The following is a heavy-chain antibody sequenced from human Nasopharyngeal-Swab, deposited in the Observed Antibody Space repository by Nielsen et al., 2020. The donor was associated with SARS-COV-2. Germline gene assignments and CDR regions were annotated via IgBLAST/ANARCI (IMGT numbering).Heavy chain of an antibody. Sequence: SETLSLTCTVSGGSVSSANWWNWVRQPPGKGLEWIGDMYHSGSTAYNPSLKSRVTISVDKSKNQLSLKVFSVTAADTGVYYCARDGSAAGAMSAFDIWSQGTMVTVSS. CDR3: ARDGSAAGAMSAFDI. V-gene: IGHV4-4*02. CDR1: GGSVSSANW. J-gene: IGHJ3*02. D-gene: IGHD6-13*01. CDR2: MYHSGST.